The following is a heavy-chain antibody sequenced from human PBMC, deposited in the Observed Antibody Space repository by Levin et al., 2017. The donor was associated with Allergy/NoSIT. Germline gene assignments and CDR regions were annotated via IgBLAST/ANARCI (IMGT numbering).Heavy chain of an antibody. J-gene: IGHJ4*02. CDR3: ARDSIAVAGLDN. CDR1: GGSISNNNYY. Sequence: SQTLSLTCTVSGGSISNNNYYWGWIRQPPGKGLEWIGSIYYGGRTYYNLSLKSRVTISVDTSKNQFSLNLSSVTAADTAVYFCARDSIAVAGLDNWGQGTLVTVSS. V-gene: IGHV4-39*07. D-gene: IGHD6-19*01. CDR2: IYYGGRT.